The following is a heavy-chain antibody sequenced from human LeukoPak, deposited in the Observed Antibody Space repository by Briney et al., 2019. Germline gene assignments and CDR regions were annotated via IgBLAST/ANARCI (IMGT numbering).Heavy chain of an antibody. CDR2: IIPIFGTA. V-gene: IGHV1-69*13. Sequence: ASVKVSCKASGYTFTSYAISWVRQAPGQGLEWMGGIIPIFGTANYAQKFQGRVTITADESTSTAYMELSSLRSEDTAVYYCASSLAKYCSGGSCYSDYWGQGTLVTVSS. J-gene: IGHJ4*02. CDR3: ASSLAKYCSGGSCYSDY. D-gene: IGHD2-15*01. CDR1: GYTFTSYA.